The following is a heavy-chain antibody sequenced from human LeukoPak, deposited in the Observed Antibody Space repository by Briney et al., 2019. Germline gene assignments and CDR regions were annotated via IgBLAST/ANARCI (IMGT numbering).Heavy chain of an antibody. V-gene: IGHV3-23*01. Sequence: GASVRLSCAASGCTFSSYAMSWVRQAPGQGLEWISAISGSGGSAYYADSVKGRFTISRDNSKNTLYLQMNSLRAEDTAVYYCAKGTTYYYDSSGEWGQGTLVTVSS. CDR1: GCTFSSYA. CDR3: AKGTTYYYDSSGE. D-gene: IGHD3-22*01. J-gene: IGHJ4*02. CDR2: ISGSGGSA.